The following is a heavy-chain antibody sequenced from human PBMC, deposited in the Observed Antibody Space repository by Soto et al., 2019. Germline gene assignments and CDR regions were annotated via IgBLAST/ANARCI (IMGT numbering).Heavy chain of an antibody. Sequence: QVQLQESGPGLVKPSETLSLTCTVSGGSVSSGSYYWSWIRQPPGKGLEWIGYIYYSGSTNYNPSLKSRATLSVATSHTPFSLKLSSVPAADTAVYSCARGIEGWYQGRYSYGMDVWGQGTTVTVSS. CDR3: ARGIEGWYQGRYSYGMDV. V-gene: IGHV4-61*01. J-gene: IGHJ6*02. CDR1: GGSVSSGSYY. D-gene: IGHD6-19*01. CDR2: IYYSGST.